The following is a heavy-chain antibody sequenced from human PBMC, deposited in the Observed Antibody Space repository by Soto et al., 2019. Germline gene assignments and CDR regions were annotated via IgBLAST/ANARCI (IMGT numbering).Heavy chain of an antibody. V-gene: IGHV4-59*01. CDR1: GGSISSYY. J-gene: IGHJ6*02. CDR2: IYYSGST. D-gene: IGHD4-4*01. Sequence: QVQLQESGPGLVKPSETLSLTCTVSGGSISSYYWSWIRQPPGKGLAWIGYIYYSGSTNYNPSHKPLLPQPGHTALTQVPPNLSPLTAADTAVYYCAREGYSNYPHHGYYGMDVWCQGTTVTVSS. CDR3: AREGYSNYPHHGYYGMDV.